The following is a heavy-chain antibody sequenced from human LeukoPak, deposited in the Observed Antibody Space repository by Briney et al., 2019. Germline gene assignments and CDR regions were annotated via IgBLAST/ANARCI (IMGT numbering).Heavy chain of an antibody. D-gene: IGHD3-10*01. V-gene: IGHV1-2*02. CDR1: GYTFTGYY. Sequence: GASVKVSCKASGYTFTGYYMHWVRQAPGQGLEWMGWINPNSGGTNYAQKFQGRVTMTRDTSISTAYMELSRLRSDDTAVYYCARGPYITMVRGVIMGFDYWGQGTLVTVSS. CDR3: ARGPYITMVRGVIMGFDY. CDR2: INPNSGGT. J-gene: IGHJ4*02.